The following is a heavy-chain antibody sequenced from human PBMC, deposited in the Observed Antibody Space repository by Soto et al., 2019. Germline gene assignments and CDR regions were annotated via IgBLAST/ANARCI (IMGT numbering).Heavy chain of an antibody. CDR2: IGTAGDT. J-gene: IGHJ4*02. Sequence: PGGSLRLSCAASGFTFSSYDMHCVRQATGKGLEWVSAIGTAGDTYYPGSVKGRFTISRENAKNSLYLQMNSLRAEDTAVYYCARSGSGWYLVDYWGQGTLVTVSS. CDR1: GFTFSSYD. CDR3: ARSGSGWYLVDY. D-gene: IGHD6-19*01. V-gene: IGHV3-13*01.